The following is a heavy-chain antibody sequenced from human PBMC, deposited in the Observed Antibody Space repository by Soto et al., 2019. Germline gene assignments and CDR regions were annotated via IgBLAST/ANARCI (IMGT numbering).Heavy chain of an antibody. CDR2: IYPGDSDT. D-gene: IGHD3-10*01. CDR3: ARREVTYYYGSGSYYFDY. CDR1: GYSCTSYW. J-gene: IGHJ4*02. V-gene: IGHV5-51*01. Sequence: PGESLKISCKCSGYSCTSYWIGLVRQMPGKGLEWMGIIYPGDSDTRYSPSFQGQVTISADKSISTAYLQWSSLKASDTAMYYCARREVTYYYGSGSYYFDYWGQGTLVTVSS.